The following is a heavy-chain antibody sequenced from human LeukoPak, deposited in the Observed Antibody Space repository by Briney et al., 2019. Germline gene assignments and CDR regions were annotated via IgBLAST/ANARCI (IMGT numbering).Heavy chain of an antibody. Sequence: SETLSLTCTVSGDSITGYYWSWIRQAAGKGLEWIGRIYSSGSTNYNPSLKSRVTISVDTSKNQFSLKLSSVTAADTAVYFCARGPYSYDSSGAFDIWGQGTMVTVSS. CDR1: GDSITGYY. J-gene: IGHJ3*02. CDR2: IYSSGST. D-gene: IGHD3-22*01. V-gene: IGHV4-4*07. CDR3: ARGPYSYDSSGAFDI.